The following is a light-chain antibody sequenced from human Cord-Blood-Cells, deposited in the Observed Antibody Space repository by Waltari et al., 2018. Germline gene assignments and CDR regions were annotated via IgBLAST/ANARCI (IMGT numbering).Light chain of an antibody. CDR2: GKN. Sequence: SSELTQDPAVSVALGQTVRITCQGDSIRGYYASWYQEKPGQAPVLGIYGKNNRPSGIPDRFSGSSSGNTASLTITGAQAEDEADYYCNSRDSSGNHLYVFGTGTKVTVL. CDR1: SIRGYY. V-gene: IGLV3-19*01. CDR3: NSRDSSGNHLYV. J-gene: IGLJ1*01.